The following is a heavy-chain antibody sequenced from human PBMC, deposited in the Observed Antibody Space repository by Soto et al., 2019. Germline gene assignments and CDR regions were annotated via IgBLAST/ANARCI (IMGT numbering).Heavy chain of an antibody. Sequence: EVQLVESGGGLVKPGGSLRLSCAASGFTFSDYSMNWVRQGPGKGLEWVSYISSSSDYIFYADSVQGRFTISRDNAKDSLYLQMNSLRAEDTAVYYCTRGGTAMVLGSHGAGMDVWGQGTRVTVSS. V-gene: IGHV3-21*01. CDR3: TRGGTAMVLGSHGAGMDV. J-gene: IGHJ6*02. CDR1: GFTFSDYS. D-gene: IGHD5-18*01. CDR2: ISSSSDYI.